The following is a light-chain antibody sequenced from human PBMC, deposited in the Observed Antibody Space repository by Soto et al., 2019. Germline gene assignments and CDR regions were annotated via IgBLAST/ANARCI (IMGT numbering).Light chain of an antibody. J-gene: IGKJ1*01. CDR2: DES. CDR1: QSVSSY. CDR3: QHYNNWPWT. V-gene: IGKV3-11*01. Sequence: EIVLTQSPATLSLSPGERATLSCRASQSVSSYLAWYQQKPGQPPRLLIYDESHRATGIPARGRGRWEGQDGTRNGTSLPPEEGEVDLCQHYNNWPWTFGQGTKVEI.